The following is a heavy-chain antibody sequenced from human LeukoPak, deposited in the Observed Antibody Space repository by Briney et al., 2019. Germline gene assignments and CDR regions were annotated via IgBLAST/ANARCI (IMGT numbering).Heavy chain of an antibody. CDR1: GFTFNTYA. J-gene: IGHJ4*02. CDR2: ISSSGGST. CDR3: AKDRDTAMVFDY. D-gene: IGHD5-18*01. Sequence: GGSLRLSCAASGFTFNTYAMSWVRQAPGKGLEWVSAISSSGGSTYYADSVKGRFTISRDNSKNTLYLQMNSLRAEDTAVYYCAKDRDTAMVFDYWGQGTLVTVSS. V-gene: IGHV3-23*01.